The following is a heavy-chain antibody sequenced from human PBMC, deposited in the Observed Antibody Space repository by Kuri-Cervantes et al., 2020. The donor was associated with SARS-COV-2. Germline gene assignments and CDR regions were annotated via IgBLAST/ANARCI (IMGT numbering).Heavy chain of an antibody. V-gene: IGHV5-51*01. J-gene: IGHJ4*02. CDR1: GYSFTSYW. CDR2: IYPGDSDT. D-gene: IGHD1-26*01. Sequence: KVPCKGSGYSFTSYWIGWVRQMPGKGLEWMGIIYPGDSDTRYSPSFQGQVTISADKSISTAYLQWSSLKASDTAMYYCARQASIVGATTGFDYWGQGTLVTVSS. CDR3: ARQASIVGATTGFDY.